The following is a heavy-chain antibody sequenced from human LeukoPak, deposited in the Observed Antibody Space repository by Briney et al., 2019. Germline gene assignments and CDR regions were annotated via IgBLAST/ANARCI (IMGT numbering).Heavy chain of an antibody. CDR1: GGSISSYY. V-gene: IGHV4-59*12. CDR2: IYHSGST. J-gene: IGHJ4*02. D-gene: IGHD5-12*01. Sequence: SSETLSLTCTVSGGSISSYYWSWIRQHPGKGLEWIGYIYHSGSTYYNPSLKGRVTMSVDTSMNQFSLRLSSVTAADTAVYYCARDRASGDIGLDYWGQGILVTVSS. CDR3: ARDRASGDIGLDY.